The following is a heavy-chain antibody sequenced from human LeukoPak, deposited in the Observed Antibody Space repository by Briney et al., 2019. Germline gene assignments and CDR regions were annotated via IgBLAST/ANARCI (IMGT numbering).Heavy chain of an antibody. CDR1: GFSFSYFG. V-gene: IGHV3-30*02. J-gene: IGHJ4*02. Sequence: PGGSLRLSCAGSGFSFSYFGMHWVRQAPGKGLEWVAFIRHDGSNKNYADYVKGRFTISRDNSKNTLYLQMNSLRPEDTAVYYCAKEPATYISSWYWVYWGQGALVSVSS. D-gene: IGHD6-13*01. CDR3: AKEPATYISSWYWVY. CDR2: IRHDGSNK.